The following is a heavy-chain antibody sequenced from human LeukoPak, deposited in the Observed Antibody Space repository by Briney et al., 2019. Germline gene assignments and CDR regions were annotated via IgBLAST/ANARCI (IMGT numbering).Heavy chain of an antibody. D-gene: IGHD3-9*01. J-gene: IGHJ4*02. CDR2: MNPNSGNT. Sequence: ASVKVSCKASGYTFTSYDINWVRQATGQGLEWMGWMNPNSGNTGYAQKFQGRVTMTRNTSISTAYMELSSLRSEDTAVYYRARDRQLTRELDYWGQGTLVTVSS. CDR3: ARDRQLTRELDY. CDR1: GYTFTSYD. V-gene: IGHV1-8*01.